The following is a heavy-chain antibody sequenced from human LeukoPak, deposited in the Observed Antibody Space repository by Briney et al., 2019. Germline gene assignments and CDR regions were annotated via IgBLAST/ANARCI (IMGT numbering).Heavy chain of an antibody. CDR1: GFTFRNYG. D-gene: IGHD5-12*01. CDR2: IRYDGSNK. J-gene: IGHJ4*02. V-gene: IGHV3-30*02. Sequence: GGSLRLSCSASGFTFRNYGMHWVRQAPGKGLEWVAFIRYDGSNKYYADSVKGRFTISRDNSKNTLYLQMNSLRAEDTAVYYCAKAGFYSGYDYFDYWGQGTLVTVSS. CDR3: AKAGFYSGYDYFDY.